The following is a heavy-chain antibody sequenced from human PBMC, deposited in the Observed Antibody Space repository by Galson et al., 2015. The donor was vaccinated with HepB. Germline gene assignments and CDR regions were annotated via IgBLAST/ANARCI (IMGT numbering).Heavy chain of an antibody. J-gene: IGHJ4*02. V-gene: IGHV5-51*01. Sequence: QSGAEVKKPGESLKISCKGSGYNFLSYWIAWVRQMPGKGLQWMGTIYPGDSDTRYSPSFQGQVTMSADKSISTVYLQWSSLKASDTATYYCASAYGDYDYWGQGTLVTVSS. CDR1: GYNFLSYW. CDR3: ASAYGDYDY. CDR2: IYPGDSDT. D-gene: IGHD4-17*01.